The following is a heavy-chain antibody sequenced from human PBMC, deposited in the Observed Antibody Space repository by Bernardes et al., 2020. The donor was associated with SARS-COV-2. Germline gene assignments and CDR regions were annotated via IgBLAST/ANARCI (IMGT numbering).Heavy chain of an antibody. V-gene: IGHV3-33*01. CDR3: ARDREISGYVSSDY. CDR1: GFTFSSYA. CDR2: IWNDGSNK. J-gene: IGHJ4*02. Sequence: GGSLRLSRAASGFTFSSYAMHWVRQAPGKGLEWVAYIWNDGSNKHYVDPVKGRFIISRDNSKNTLYLQMNSLRAEDTAVYYCARDREISGYVSSDYWGQGTLVTVSS. D-gene: IGHD3-22*01.